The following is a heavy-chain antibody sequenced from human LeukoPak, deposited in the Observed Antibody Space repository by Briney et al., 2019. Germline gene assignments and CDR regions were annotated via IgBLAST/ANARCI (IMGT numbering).Heavy chain of an antibody. V-gene: IGHV4-34*01. CDR1: GGSFSGYY. D-gene: IGHD5-18*01. J-gene: IGHJ3*02. Sequence: SETLSLTCAVYGGSFSGYYWSWIRQPPGKGLEWIGEINHSGSTNYNPSLKSRVTISVDTSKTQFSLTLSSVPAADTAVYYCARVPDTPMAEPALDISGQGTMVTVSS. CDR3: ARVPDTPMAEPALDI. CDR2: INHSGST.